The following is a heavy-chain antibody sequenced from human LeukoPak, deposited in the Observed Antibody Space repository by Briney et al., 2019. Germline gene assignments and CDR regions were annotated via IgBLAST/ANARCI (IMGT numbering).Heavy chain of an antibody. CDR1: GYSFTSYW. V-gene: IGHV5-51*01. J-gene: IGHJ4*02. Sequence: GESLKISCKGSGYSFTSYWIGWVRQMPGKGLEWMGIIYPGDSDTRYSPSFQGQVTISADKSISTAYLQWSSLKASDIAMYYCASLQTYYYESSGSFDYWGQGTLVTVSS. CDR3: ASLQTYYYESSGSFDY. D-gene: IGHD3-22*01. CDR2: IYPGDSDT.